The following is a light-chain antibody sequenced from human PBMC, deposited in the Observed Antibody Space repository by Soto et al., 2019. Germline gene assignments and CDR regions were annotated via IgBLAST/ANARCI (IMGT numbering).Light chain of an antibody. J-gene: IGLJ7*01. V-gene: IGLV1-47*01. CDR3: SSWDGSLGGVV. Sequence: QAVLTQPPSASGTPGQTVTISCSGSSSNIGTNYVYWYQHLPGSAPKLLFYASDQRPSGVPDRFSGSKSGTSASLTISGLRSEDEATYYCSSWDGSLGGVVFGGGTQLTVL. CDR1: SSNIGTNY. CDR2: ASD.